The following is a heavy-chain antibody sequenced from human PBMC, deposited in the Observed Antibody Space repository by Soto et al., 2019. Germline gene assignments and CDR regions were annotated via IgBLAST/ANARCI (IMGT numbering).Heavy chain of an antibody. CDR3: ARHGMAGFS. Sequence: TSETLSLTCTVSGGSISSSSYYWGWIRQPPGKGLEWIGNIYYSGSTYYNPSLKSRVTISVDTSKNQFSLKLSSVTAADTAVYYCARHGMAGFSWGQGTLVTSPQ. CDR2: IYYSGST. J-gene: IGHJ5*02. D-gene: IGHD2-8*01. CDR1: GGSISSSSYY. V-gene: IGHV4-39*01.